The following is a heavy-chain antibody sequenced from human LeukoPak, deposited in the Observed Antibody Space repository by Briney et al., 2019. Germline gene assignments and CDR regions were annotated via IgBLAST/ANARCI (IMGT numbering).Heavy chain of an antibody. CDR3: ARARIEYSSSSEGLGY. Sequence: GASVKVSCKASGYTFTSYGISWVRQAPGQGLEWMGWISAYNGNTNYAQKLQGRVTMTTDTSTSTAYMELRSLRSDYTAVYYCARARIEYSSSSEGLGYWGQGTLVTVSS. D-gene: IGHD6-6*01. CDR2: ISAYNGNT. CDR1: GYTFTSYG. J-gene: IGHJ4*02. V-gene: IGHV1-18*01.